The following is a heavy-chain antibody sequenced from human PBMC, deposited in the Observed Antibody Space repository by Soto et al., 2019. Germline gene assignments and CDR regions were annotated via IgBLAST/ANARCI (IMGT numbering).Heavy chain of an antibody. Sequence: EVQLLESGGGLVQPGGSLKLSCAASGFTFSTYAISWVRQAPGKGLEWVSIISGSGDTAYYADSVKGRFTVSRDNSKNTLDLQMNSLRVEDAAVYYCARGSSPVYSYSGVGVWGQGTSVTVSS. CDR2: ISGSGDTA. CDR1: GFTFSTYA. V-gene: IGHV3-23*01. CDR3: ARGSSPVYSYSGVGV. J-gene: IGHJ6*02.